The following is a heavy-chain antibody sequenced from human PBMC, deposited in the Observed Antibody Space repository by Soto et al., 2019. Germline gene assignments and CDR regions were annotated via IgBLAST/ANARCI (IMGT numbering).Heavy chain of an antibody. CDR3: ARGTYSWNYGWFEP. CDR1: CYTFTKYG. CDR2: ISAYNGNT. J-gene: IGHJ5*02. Sequence: XSVKESCDASCYTFTKYGICWVRQAPVQGLEWMGWISAYNGNTNYSQKLQGRVTMTTDTSTSTAYMELRSLRSDDTAVYYCARGTYSWNYGWFEPWGRGTLVTASS. V-gene: IGHV1-18*04. D-gene: IGHD1-7*01.